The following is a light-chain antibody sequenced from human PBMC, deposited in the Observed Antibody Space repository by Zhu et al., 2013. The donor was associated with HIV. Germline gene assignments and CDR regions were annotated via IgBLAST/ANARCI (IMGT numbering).Light chain of an antibody. J-gene: IGLJ3*02. V-gene: IGLV2-11*01. CDR2: DVT. CDR3: AGWDDSLNGWV. CDR1: SSDVGAYNY. Sequence: QSALTQPRSVSGSPGQSVTISCTGTSSDVGAYNYVSWYQQHPGKVPKLIIYDVTKRPSGVSDRFSGSKSGTSASLAISGLQSEDEADYYCAGWDDSLNGWVFGGGTKLTVL.